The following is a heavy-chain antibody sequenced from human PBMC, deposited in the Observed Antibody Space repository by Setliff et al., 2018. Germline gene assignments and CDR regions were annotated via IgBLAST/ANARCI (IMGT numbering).Heavy chain of an antibody. CDR3: ARGDISLVPGIAAAGLDY. Sequence: SETLSLTCAVSGYSISSGYYWGWIRQAPGKGLEWIASIYRSGSTYYNPSLKSRVTISIDTSKNQFSLKLSSMTAADTAVYYCARGDISLVPGIAAAGLDYWGQGTLVTVSS. V-gene: IGHV4-38-2*01. CDR1: GYSISSGYY. CDR2: IYRSGST. D-gene: IGHD6-13*01. J-gene: IGHJ4*02.